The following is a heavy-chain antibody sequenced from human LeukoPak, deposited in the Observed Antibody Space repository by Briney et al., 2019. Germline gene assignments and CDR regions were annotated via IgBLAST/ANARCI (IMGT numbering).Heavy chain of an antibody. CDR3: GRDQTPFY. V-gene: IGHV3-7*01. D-gene: IGHD2-15*01. CDR1: GFTFSSYW. CDR2: IKHDGSED. J-gene: IGHJ4*02. Sequence: GGSLKLSCAASGFTFSSYWMTWVRQAPGKGLEWVATIKHDGSEDYYLDSVKGRFTISRDNAKSSMWLQMSSLRAEDTAVYYCGRDQTPFYWGQGSLVTVSS.